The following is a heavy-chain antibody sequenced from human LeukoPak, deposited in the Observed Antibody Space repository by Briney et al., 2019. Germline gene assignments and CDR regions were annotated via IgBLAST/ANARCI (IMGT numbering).Heavy chain of an antibody. CDR1: GFTFSNAW. V-gene: IGHV3-15*07. CDR2: IKNKGDGGTT. CDR3: AKDSSGWYFVLDY. D-gene: IGHD6-19*01. J-gene: IGHJ4*02. Sequence: GGSLRLSCAASGFTFSNAWMNWVRQAPGKGLEWVGRIKNKGDGGTTDYATPVKGRFTISRDDSKNTLYLQMNSLRAEDTAVYYCAKDSSGWYFVLDYWGQGTLVTVSS.